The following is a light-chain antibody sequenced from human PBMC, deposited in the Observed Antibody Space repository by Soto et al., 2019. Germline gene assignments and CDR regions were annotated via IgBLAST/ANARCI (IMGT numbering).Light chain of an antibody. Sequence: QSALTQPASVSGSPGQSITISCTGTSSDVGGYKYVSWYQQHPGKAPKLIIYDVNNRPSGVSNRFSGSKSGNTASLTLSGLHTEDEGDYYCASYTSSGTRVFGGGTQLTVL. CDR1: SSDVGGYKY. CDR2: DVN. J-gene: IGLJ2*01. V-gene: IGLV2-14*01. CDR3: ASYTSSGTRV.